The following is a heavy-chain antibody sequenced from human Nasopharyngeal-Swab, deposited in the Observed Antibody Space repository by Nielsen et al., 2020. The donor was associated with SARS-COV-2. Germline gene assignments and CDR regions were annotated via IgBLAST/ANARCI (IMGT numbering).Heavy chain of an antibody. CDR1: GGSVSSGSYY. CDR3: ASFILTGYPWY. Sequence: ESLRLSCTVSGGSVSSGSYYWGWIRQPPGKGLEWIGSIYYSGSTYYNPSLKSRVTISVDTSKNQFSLKLSSVTAADTAVYYCASFILTGYPWYWGQGTLVTVSS. CDR2: IYYSGST. D-gene: IGHD3-9*01. V-gene: IGHV4-39*01. J-gene: IGHJ4*02.